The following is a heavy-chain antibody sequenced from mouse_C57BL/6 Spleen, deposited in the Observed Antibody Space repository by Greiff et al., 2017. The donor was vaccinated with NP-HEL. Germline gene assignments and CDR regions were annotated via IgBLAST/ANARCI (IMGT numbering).Heavy chain of an antibody. V-gene: IGHV1-82*01. CDR3: GRGYFGFEC. CDR2: IYPGDGDT. J-gene: IGHJ2*01. Sequence: VQLQQSGPELVKPGASVKISCKASGYAFSSSWMNWVKQRPGKGLEWIGRIYPGDGDTNYNGKFKGKATLTADKSSSTAYMQLSSLTSEDSAVYCCGRGYFGFECWGTGTTLTVAS. CDR1: GYAFSSSW.